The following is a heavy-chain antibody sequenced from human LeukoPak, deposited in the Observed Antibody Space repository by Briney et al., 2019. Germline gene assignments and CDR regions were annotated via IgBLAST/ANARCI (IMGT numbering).Heavy chain of an antibody. CDR3: AKSYYGG. J-gene: IGHJ4*02. CDR1: GFTFSIYW. CDR2: IKPDGSEE. Sequence: GGSLRLSCAASGFTFSIYWMSWVRQAPGKGLEWVANIKPDGSEEYYVDSVKGRFTISRDNVKNSLYLQMNSLRAEDTAVYYCAKSYYGGRGQGTLVTVSS. D-gene: IGHD3-10*01. V-gene: IGHV3-7*01.